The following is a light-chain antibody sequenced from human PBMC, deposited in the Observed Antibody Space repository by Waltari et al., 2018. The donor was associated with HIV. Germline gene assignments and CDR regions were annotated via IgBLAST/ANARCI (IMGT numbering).Light chain of an antibody. V-gene: IGKV4-1*01. CDR1: QTVLYSSDTRDY. CDR2: WAS. J-gene: IGKJ2*03. CDR3: QQYYTTPQS. Sequence: DIVLTQSSDSMAVSLGERATVHCTSSQTVLYSSDTRDYLACCKVRPGQPPQLLIYWASTRQSGFPDRFSGSGSGTHFTLTISGLQAEDVAIYYCQQYYTTPQSFGQGTRLEI.